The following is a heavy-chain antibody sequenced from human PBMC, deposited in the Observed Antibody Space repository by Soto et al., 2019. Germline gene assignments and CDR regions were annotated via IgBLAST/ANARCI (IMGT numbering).Heavy chain of an antibody. J-gene: IGHJ4*02. CDR3: AKELGGVNPQGFDY. CDR1: GFTFSSYG. CDR2: ISYDGSNK. Sequence: QVQLVESGGGVVQPGRSLRLSCAASGFTFSSYGMHWVRQAPGKGLEWVAVISYDGSNKYYADSVKGRFTISRDNSKNTLYLQMNSLRAEDTAVYYCAKELGGVNPQGFDYWGQGTLVTVSS. D-gene: IGHD6-13*01. V-gene: IGHV3-30*18.